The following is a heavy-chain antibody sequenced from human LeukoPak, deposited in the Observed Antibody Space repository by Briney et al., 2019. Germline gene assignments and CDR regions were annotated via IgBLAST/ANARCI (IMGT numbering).Heavy chain of an antibody. Sequence: GGSLRLSCAASGFTFSSYAMSWVRQAPGKGLEWVSAISGSGGSTYYADSVKGRFTISRDNSKNTLYLQMNSLRAEDTAVYYCAKDPTLYSSGCPDYWGQGTLVSVSS. CDR3: AKDPTLYSSGCPDY. J-gene: IGHJ4*02. CDR2: ISGSGGST. CDR1: GFTFSSYA. V-gene: IGHV3-23*01. D-gene: IGHD6-19*01.